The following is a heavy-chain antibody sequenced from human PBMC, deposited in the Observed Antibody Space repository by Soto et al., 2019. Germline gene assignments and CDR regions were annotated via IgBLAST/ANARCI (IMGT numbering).Heavy chain of an antibody. CDR1: GGSISSGGYY. CDR2: INHSGST. D-gene: IGHD6-19*01. CDR3: ASYSSTAFDI. Sequence: PSETLSLTCTVSGGSISSGGYYWSWIRQPPGKGLEWIGEINHSGSTNYNPSLKSRVTISVDTSKNQFSLKLSSVTAADTAVYYCASYSSTAFDIWGQGTMVTVSS. J-gene: IGHJ3*02. V-gene: IGHV4-39*07.